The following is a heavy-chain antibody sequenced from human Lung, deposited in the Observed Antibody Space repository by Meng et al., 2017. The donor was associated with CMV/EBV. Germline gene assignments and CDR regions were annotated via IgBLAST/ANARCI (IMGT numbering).Heavy chain of an antibody. D-gene: IGHD3-10*01. Sequence: VQLGESGPALVKPSETLSLTCAVSGDSITNHNWWAWVRQPPGKGLEWIGEIPHRGSSAYNPSLKSRVSMSIDKSKNQFSLKLTSVTAADTAVYHCLRRSGGSVWGQGTLVTVSS. CDR1: GDSITNHNW. CDR2: IPHRGSS. V-gene: IGHV4-4*02. CDR3: LRRSGGSV. J-gene: IGHJ1*01.